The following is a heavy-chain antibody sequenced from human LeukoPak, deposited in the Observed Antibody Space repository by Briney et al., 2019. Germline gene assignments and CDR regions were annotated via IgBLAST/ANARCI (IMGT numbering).Heavy chain of an antibody. D-gene: IGHD3-10*01. CDR3: ARGRGARGFDP. J-gene: IGHJ5*02. Sequence: ASVKVSCKASGGTFSSYAISWVRQAPGQGLEWMGGIIPIFGTANYAQKFQGRVTITRDTSASTAYMELSSLRSEDMAVYYCARGRGARGFDPWGQGTLVTVSS. CDR2: IIPIFGTA. CDR1: GGTFSSYA. V-gene: IGHV1-69*05.